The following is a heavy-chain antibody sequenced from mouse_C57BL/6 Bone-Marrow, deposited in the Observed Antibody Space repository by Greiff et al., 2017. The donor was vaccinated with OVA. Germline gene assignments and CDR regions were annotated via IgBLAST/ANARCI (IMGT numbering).Heavy chain of an antibody. CDR3: ARSTIPYAMDY. CDR2: IRNKANGYTT. V-gene: IGHV7-3*01. Sequence: LVESGGGLVQPGGSLSLSCAASGFTFTDYYMSWVRQPPGKALEWLGFIRNKANGYTTEYSASVKGRFTISRDNSQSILYLQMNALRAEDSATYYCARSTIPYAMDYWGQGTSVTVSS. CDR1: GFTFTDYY. J-gene: IGHJ4*01.